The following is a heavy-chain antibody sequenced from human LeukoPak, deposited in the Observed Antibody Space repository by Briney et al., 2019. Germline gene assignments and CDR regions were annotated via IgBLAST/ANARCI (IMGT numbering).Heavy chain of an antibody. J-gene: IGHJ4*02. CDR2: MNPNSGNT. V-gene: IGHV1-8*01. CDR1: GHTFTSYD. CDR3: ARGLVGATRGDY. Sequence: ASVKVSCKASGHTFTSYDINWVRQAPGQGLEWMGWMNPNSGNTGYAQKFQGRVTMTRNTSISTAYMELSSLRSEDTAVYYCARGLVGATRGDYWGQGTLVTVSS. D-gene: IGHD1-26*01.